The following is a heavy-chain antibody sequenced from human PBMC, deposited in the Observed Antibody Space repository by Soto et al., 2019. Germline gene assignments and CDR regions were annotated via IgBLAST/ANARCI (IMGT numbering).Heavy chain of an antibody. CDR3: ARGYCGGGSCYSPFD. V-gene: IGHV3-23*01. J-gene: IGHJ4*02. D-gene: IGHD2-15*01. CDR1: GFTFSSYA. CDR2: ITGSGGST. Sequence: EVQLLESGGGLVQPGGSLRLSCAASGFTFSSYAMSWVRQAPGKGLEWVSGITGSGGSTYYADSVKGRFTISRDKSKNTLYLQMNSLRAEDTAVYYCARGYCGGGSCYSPFDWGPGTLVTVSS.